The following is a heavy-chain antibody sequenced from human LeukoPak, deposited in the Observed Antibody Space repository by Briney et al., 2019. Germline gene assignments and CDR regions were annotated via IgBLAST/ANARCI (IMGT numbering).Heavy chain of an antibody. D-gene: IGHD1-26*01. J-gene: IGHJ4*02. CDR2: IIPILGIA. V-gene: IGHV1-69*04. CDR3: ARDQGSGNYRFDY. Sequence: ASVKVSCKASGGTFSSYAISWVRQAPGQGLEWMGRIIPILGIANYAQKFQGRVTITADKSTSTAYMELRSLRSDDTAVYYCARDQGSGNYRFDYWGQGTLVTVSS. CDR1: GGTFSSYA.